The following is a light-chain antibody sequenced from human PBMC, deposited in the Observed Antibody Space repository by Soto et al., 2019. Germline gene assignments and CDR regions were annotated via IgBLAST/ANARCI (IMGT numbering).Light chain of an antibody. J-gene: IGKJ5*01. CDR3: QQYQTYST. V-gene: IGKV1-5*01. CDR1: QSIRSL. CDR2: DAS. Sequence: DIQITQSPSTLSASVGDRVRKTVRASQSIRSLLAWYQQKPGKAPKVLIYDASSLGSGVPSRFSGSGSGTEFTLTISSLQPDDFATYFCQQYQTYSTFGQGTRLEI.